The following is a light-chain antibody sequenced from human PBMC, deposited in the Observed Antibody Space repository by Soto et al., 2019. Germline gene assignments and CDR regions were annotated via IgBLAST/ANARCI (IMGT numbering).Light chain of an antibody. Sequence: DIQLTQTPSTLSASVGDEFAITCRASQTISRWLAWYQQKPGKVPKLLIYAASTLQSGVPSRFSGSGSGTDFTLTISSLQPEDVATYYCQKYNSARWTFGQGTKVDIK. CDR1: QTISRW. J-gene: IGKJ1*01. CDR3: QKYNSARWT. V-gene: IGKV1-27*01. CDR2: AAS.